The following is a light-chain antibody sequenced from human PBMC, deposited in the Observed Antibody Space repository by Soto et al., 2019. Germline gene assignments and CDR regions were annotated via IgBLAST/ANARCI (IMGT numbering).Light chain of an antibody. CDR1: QSVSTNY. J-gene: IGKJ5*01. Sequence: EMELTQSPATLSLSPGETATLSCGASQSVSTNYLAWYQQKPGLAPRLLIYGASSRATGIPDRFSGSGSGTDFTLTISRLEPEDFAVYYCQQYGSSPITFGQGTRLEIK. CDR3: QQYGSSPIT. V-gene: IGKV3D-20*01. CDR2: GAS.